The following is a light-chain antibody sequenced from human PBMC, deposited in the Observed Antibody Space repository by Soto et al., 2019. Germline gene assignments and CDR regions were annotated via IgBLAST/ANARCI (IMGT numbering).Light chain of an antibody. Sequence: DIQMTQSPSSLSASVGDRVTIACRASQAISNYLAWYQQKPGKVPKLLIYAASSLQSGVPPRFSGSGSGTDFTLTISSLQPEDVSTYYCQKYDNVPLTFGGGTKVDIK. CDR1: QAISNY. CDR2: AAS. CDR3: QKYDNVPLT. V-gene: IGKV1-27*01. J-gene: IGKJ4*01.